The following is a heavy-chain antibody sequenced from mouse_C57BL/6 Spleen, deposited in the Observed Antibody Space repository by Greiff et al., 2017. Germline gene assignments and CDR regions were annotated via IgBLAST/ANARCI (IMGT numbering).Heavy chain of an antibody. CDR2: IRLKSDNYAT. CDR3: SETVTFFDY. V-gene: IGHV6-3*01. J-gene: IGHJ2*01. D-gene: IGHD4-1*01. CDR1: GFTFSNYW. Sequence: EVKLEESGGGLVQPGGSMKLSCVASGFTFSNYWMNWVRQSPEKGLEWVAQIRLKSDNYATHYAESVKGRFTISRDDSKSSVYLHMNNIRAVDTGIYYCSETVTFFDYWGQGTTLTVSS.